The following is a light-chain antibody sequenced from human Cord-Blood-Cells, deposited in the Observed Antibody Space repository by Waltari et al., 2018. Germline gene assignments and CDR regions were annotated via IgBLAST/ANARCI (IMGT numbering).Light chain of an antibody. J-gene: IGKJ1*01. V-gene: IGKV1-5*03. CDR3: QQYNSYSQT. CDR2: KAS. Sequence: DIQMPQSPSTLSASAGDRVTITCRARQSIRSWLAWYQQKPGKAPKLLIYKASSLESGVPSRFSGSGSGTEFTLTISSLQPDDFATYYCQQYNSYSQTFGQGTKVEIK. CDR1: QSIRSW.